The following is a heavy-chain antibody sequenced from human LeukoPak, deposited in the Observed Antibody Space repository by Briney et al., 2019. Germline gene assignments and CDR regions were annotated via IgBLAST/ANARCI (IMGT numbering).Heavy chain of an antibody. CDR1: GFTFSSYW. D-gene: IGHD6-13*01. CDR2: INSDGSST. V-gene: IGHV3-74*01. Sequence: GGSLRLSCAASGFTFSSYWMHWVRQAPGKGLVWVSRINSDGSSTSYADSVKGRFTISRDNSKNTLYLQMNSLRAEDTAVYYCARAATPGYSSSWPHGYFDYWGQGTLVTVSS. J-gene: IGHJ4*02. CDR3: ARAATPGYSSSWPHGYFDY.